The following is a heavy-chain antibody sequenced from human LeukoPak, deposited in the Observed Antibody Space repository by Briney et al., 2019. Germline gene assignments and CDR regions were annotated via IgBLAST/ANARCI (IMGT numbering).Heavy chain of an antibody. J-gene: IGHJ3*02. CDR3: ATIVVVIAIQAGAFDI. CDR1: GYTLTELS. Sequence: ASVKVSCKVSGYTLTELSMHWVRQAPGKGLEWMGGFDPEDGETIYAQKFQGRVTMTEDTSTDTAYMELSSLRSEDTAVYYCATIVVVIAIQAGAFDIWGQVTMVTVSS. V-gene: IGHV1-24*01. D-gene: IGHD2-21*01. CDR2: FDPEDGET.